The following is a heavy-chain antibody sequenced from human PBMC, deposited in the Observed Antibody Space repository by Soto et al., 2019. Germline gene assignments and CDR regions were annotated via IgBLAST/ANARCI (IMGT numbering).Heavy chain of an antibody. Sequence: SETLCLTCTVSGGSISNSSYYWGWIRQPPGKGLDWIASIYDNGDTYYNPSLKSRVTMSVDTSKKQFSLRLSSVTAADTAVYYCATRVAATAYYFDDWGQGSLVTVSS. V-gene: IGHV4-39*01. CDR1: GGSISNSSYY. CDR3: ATRVAATAYYFDD. J-gene: IGHJ4*02. CDR2: IYDNGDT. D-gene: IGHD2-15*01.